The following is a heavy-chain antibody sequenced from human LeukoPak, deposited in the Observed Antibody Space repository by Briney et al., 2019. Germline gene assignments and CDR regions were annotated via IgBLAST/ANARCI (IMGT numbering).Heavy chain of an antibody. CDR2: IYYSGST. CDR1: GGSISSGDYY. J-gene: IGHJ4*02. CDR3: ARVDAAAGTFDY. Sequence: SETLSLTCTVSGGSISSGDYYWSWIRQPPGKGLEWIGDIYYSGSTYYNPSLKSRVTISVDTSKNQFSLKLSSVTAADTAVYYCARVDAAAGTFDYWGQGTLVTVSS. D-gene: IGHD6-13*01. V-gene: IGHV4-30-4*01.